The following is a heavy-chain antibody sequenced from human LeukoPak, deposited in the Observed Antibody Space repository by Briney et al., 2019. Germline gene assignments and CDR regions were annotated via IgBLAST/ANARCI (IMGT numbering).Heavy chain of an antibody. Sequence: SVKVSCKASGYTFIDYYVTWVRQAPGQGLEWMGWINPNSGGTNYAQKFQGRVTMTRDTSISTVYMELTSLTSDDTAVYYCAKWGGVQFDPWGQGTLVTVSS. J-gene: IGHJ5*02. V-gene: IGHV1-2*02. D-gene: IGHD2-8*01. CDR2: INPNSGGT. CDR1: GYTFIDYY. CDR3: AKWGGVQFDP.